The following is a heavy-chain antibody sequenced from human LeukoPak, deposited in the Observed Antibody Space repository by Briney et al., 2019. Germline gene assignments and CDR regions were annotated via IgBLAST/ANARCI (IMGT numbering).Heavy chain of an antibody. V-gene: IGHV4-34*01. CDR1: GGSFSGYY. Sequence: SETLSLTCAVYGGSFSGYYWSWIRQPPGKGLEWVGEINHSGSTNYNPSLKSRVTISVDTSKNQFSLKLSSVTAADTAVYYCARMAVAGLYYYYYMDVWGKGTTVTISS. CDR3: ARMAVAGLYYYYYMDV. J-gene: IGHJ6*03. CDR2: INHSGST. D-gene: IGHD6-19*01.